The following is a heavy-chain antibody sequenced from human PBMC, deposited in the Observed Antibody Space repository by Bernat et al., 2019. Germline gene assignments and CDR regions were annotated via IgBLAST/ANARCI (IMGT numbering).Heavy chain of an antibody. CDR2: INAGNGNT. CDR1: GYTFTSYA. V-gene: IGHV1-3*01. D-gene: IGHD3-22*01. CDR3: ARVRYYDSSGHCMDV. J-gene: IGHJ6*02. Sequence: QVQLVQSGAEVKKPGASVKVSCKASGYTFTSYAMHWVRQAPGQRLEWMGWINAGNGNTKYSQKFQGRVTITRDTSESTAYLELSSLRSEDTAVYYCARVRYYDSSGHCMDVWGQGTTVTVSS.